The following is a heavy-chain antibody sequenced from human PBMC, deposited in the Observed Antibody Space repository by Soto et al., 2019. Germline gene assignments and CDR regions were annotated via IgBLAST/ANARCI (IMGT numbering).Heavy chain of an antibody. CDR2: IIPVSGVP. CDR3: ATPSVSARPKGGYYYADV. Sequence: GASVKVSCKASGGTFSYSAISWVRQAPGQGLEWMGGIIPVSGVPNNAQKFQGRVSITADESTATAYLQLSSLRPDGTAVYYCATPSVSARPKGGYYYADVCGQGTTVTGSS. J-gene: IGHJ6*02. V-gene: IGHV1-69*13. CDR1: GGTFSYSA. D-gene: IGHD6-6*01.